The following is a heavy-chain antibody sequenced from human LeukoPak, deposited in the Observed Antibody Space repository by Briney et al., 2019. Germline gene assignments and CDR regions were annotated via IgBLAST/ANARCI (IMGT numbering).Heavy chain of an antibody. CDR2: ISSSSSYI. V-gene: IGHV3-21*01. Sequence: PGGSLRLSCAASGFTFSSYTMNWVRQAPGKGLEWVSSISSSSSYIYFADSVKGRFTSSRDNAKNSLYLQMHSLRAEDRAVYYCARDRDGSGWHDYWGQGTLVTVSS. J-gene: IGHJ4*02. D-gene: IGHD6-19*01. CDR1: GFTFSSYT. CDR3: ARDRDGSGWHDY.